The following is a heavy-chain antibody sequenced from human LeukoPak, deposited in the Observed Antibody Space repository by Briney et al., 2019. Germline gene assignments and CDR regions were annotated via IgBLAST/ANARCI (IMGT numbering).Heavy chain of an antibody. CDR3: AKDRPNYYGTNGHYFRRDGDC. Sequence: PGGSLRLSCVASGFTFSSYAMSWVRQAAGEGLEWVSSTSSSGETTSYADSVKGRFTISRDNSRNTLYLQMNSLRAEDTAVYYCAKDRPNYYGTNGHYFRRDGDCWGQGTLVTVSS. CDR1: GFTFSSYA. CDR2: TSSSGETT. J-gene: IGHJ4*02. V-gene: IGHV3-23*01. D-gene: IGHD3-22*01.